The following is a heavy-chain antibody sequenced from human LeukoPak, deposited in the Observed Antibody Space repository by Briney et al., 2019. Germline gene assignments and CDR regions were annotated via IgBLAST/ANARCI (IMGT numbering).Heavy chain of an antibody. Sequence: GGSLRLSCAASGFTFSSYAMSWVRQAPGKGLEWVSAISGSGGSTYYADSVKGRFTISRDNSKNTLYLQMNSLRAEDTAVYYCAKDLGGFFKDIVVVPAAIGQSSSGPLDYWGQGTLVTVSS. J-gene: IGHJ4*02. V-gene: IGHV3-23*01. CDR1: GFTFSSYA. CDR2: ISGSGGST. CDR3: AKDLGGFFKDIVVVPAAIGQSSSGPLDY. D-gene: IGHD2-2*02.